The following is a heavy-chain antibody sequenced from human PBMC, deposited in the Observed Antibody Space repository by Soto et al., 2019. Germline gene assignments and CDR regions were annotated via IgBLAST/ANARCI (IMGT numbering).Heavy chain of an antibody. Sequence: QVQLQESGPGLVKPSETLSLTCPVSGGSISTYYWSWIRQPPGKGLEWIGYIYDSGSTNYNPSLKCRVTISVDTSKNQFSLKLTSVTAADTAMYYCARHAYCTNGVCPDSLDYWGQGTLVTVSS. J-gene: IGHJ4*02. CDR2: IYDSGST. CDR3: ARHAYCTNGVCPDSLDY. CDR1: GGSISTYY. D-gene: IGHD2-8*01. V-gene: IGHV4-59*01.